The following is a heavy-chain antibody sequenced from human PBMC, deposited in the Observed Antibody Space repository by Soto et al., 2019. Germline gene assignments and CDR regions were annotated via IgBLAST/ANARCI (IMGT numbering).Heavy chain of an antibody. CDR3: ARLYCISTSCYLGMDV. V-gene: IGHV1-18*01. CDR2: ISAYNGNT. CDR1: GYTFTSYG. D-gene: IGHD2-2*01. Sequence: ASVKVSCKASGYTFTSYGISWVRQAPGQGLEWMGWISAYNGNTNYAQKLQGRVTMTTDTSTSTAYMELRSLRSDDTAVYYCARLYCISTSCYLGMDVWGQETTVTVSS. J-gene: IGHJ6*02.